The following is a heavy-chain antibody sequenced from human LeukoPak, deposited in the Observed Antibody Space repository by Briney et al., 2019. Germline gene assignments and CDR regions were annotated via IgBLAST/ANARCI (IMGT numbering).Heavy chain of an antibody. CDR1: GYTFTSYG. CDR3: ARVYGGSSAGRSFDY. V-gene: IGHV1-18*01. CDR2: ISAYNGNT. J-gene: IGHJ4*02. D-gene: IGHD1-26*01. Sequence: ASVKVSCKASGYTFTSYGISWVRQAPGQGLEWMGWISAYNGNTNYAQKPQGRATMTTDTSTNTAYMDLRSLTSDDTAVYYCARVYGGSSAGRSFDYWGQGTLVTVSS.